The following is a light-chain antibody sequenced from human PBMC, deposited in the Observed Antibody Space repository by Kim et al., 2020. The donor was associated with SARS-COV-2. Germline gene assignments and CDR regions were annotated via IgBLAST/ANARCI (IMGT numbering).Light chain of an antibody. J-gene: IGLJ1*01. Sequence: GQSITISCTGTSSDVGSYSLVSWYQQHPGKAPKLMIYEVNKRPSGVSNRLSASKSGNTASLTISGLQSEDEADYYCCSYAGSTTFVFGTGTKLTVL. V-gene: IGLV2-23*02. CDR1: SSDVGSYSL. CDR2: EVN. CDR3: CSYAGSTTFV.